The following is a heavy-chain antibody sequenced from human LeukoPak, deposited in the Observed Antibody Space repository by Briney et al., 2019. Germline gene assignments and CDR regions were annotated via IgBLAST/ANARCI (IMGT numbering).Heavy chain of an antibody. CDR1: GGSFSDYY. CDR3: ARRITMIVVVITNWFDP. Sequence: SGTLSLTCGVYGGSFSDYYWSWIRQPPGKGLEWIGEINHSGRTNYNPSLKSRVTMSVDTSKNQFSLKLSSVTAADTAVYYCARRITMIVVVITNWFDPWGQGTLVTVSS. V-gene: IGHV4-34*01. J-gene: IGHJ5*02. CDR2: INHSGRT. D-gene: IGHD3-22*01.